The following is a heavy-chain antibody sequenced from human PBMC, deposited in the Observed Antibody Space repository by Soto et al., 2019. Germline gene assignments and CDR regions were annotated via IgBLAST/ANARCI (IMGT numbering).Heavy chain of an antibody. CDR1: GFTFSSYA. CDR3: ARTTAVPNTLRSRYFFDY. Sequence: LRLSCSVFGFTFSSYAMHWVRQAPGKGLQYVSSISSNGGSTYYADSVKGRFTISRDNSKNTLYLQMSSLRVEDTALYYCARTTAVPNTLRSRYFFDYWGQGTLVTVS. J-gene: IGHJ4*02. V-gene: IGHV3-64D*06. CDR2: ISSNGGST. D-gene: IGHD1-7*01.